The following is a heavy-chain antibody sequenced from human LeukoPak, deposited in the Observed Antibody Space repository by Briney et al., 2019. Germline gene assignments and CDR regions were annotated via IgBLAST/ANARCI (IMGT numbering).Heavy chain of an antibody. Sequence: GGSLRLSCAASGFTFDDYGMSWVRQAPGKGLEWVSGINWNGGSTGYADSVKGRFTISRDNAKNSLYLQMNSLRAEDTALYYCARFPTAHSMVRGRGVYYFDYWGQGTLVTVSS. D-gene: IGHD3-10*01. CDR3: ARFPTAHSMVRGRGVYYFDY. CDR1: GFTFDDYG. J-gene: IGHJ4*02. CDR2: INWNGGST. V-gene: IGHV3-20*04.